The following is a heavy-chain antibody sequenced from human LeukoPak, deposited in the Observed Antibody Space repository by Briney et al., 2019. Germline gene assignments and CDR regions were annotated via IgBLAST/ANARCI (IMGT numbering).Heavy chain of an antibody. D-gene: IGHD3-22*01. CDR3: AKDPPRRFYDTSGYYEPGGY. J-gene: IGHJ4*02. V-gene: IGHV3-23*01. Sequence: GGSLRLSCATSGFIFSIYAMSWIRQAPGKGLEWVSVISGSGGSTYYADSVKGRFTISRDNSKNTLSLQMHSLRAEDTAVYYCAKDPPRRFYDTSGYYEPGGYWGQGTLVTVSS. CDR2: ISGSGGST. CDR1: GFIFSIYA.